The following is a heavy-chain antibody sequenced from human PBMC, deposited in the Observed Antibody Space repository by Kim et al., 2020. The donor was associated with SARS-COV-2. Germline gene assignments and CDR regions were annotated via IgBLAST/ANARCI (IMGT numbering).Heavy chain of an antibody. CDR3: ARHGLVARWYPEYGMDV. V-gene: IGHV5-10-1*01. Sequence: GESLKISCKGSGYSFTSYWISWVRQMPGKGLEWMGRIDPSDSYTNYSPSFQGHVTISADKSISTAYLQWRSLKASDTAMYYCARHGLVARWYPEYGMDVWGQGTTVTVSS. CDR1: GYSFTSYW. D-gene: IGHD2-15*01. CDR2: IDPSDSYT. J-gene: IGHJ6*02.